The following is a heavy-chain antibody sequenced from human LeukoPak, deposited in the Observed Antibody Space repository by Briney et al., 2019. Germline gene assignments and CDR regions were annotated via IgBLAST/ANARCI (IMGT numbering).Heavy chain of an antibody. D-gene: IGHD6-13*01. CDR2: ISGSGGST. CDR1: GFTFRSYA. J-gene: IGHJ4*02. V-gene: IGHV3-23*01. CDR3: ARDGAGIAAAGTIDY. Sequence: PGESLRLSCAASGFTFRSYAMTWVRQAPGKGLEWVSAISGSGGSTYYADSVKGRFTISRDNSKNTLYLQMNSLRAEDTAVYYCARDGAGIAAAGTIDYWGQGTLVTVSS.